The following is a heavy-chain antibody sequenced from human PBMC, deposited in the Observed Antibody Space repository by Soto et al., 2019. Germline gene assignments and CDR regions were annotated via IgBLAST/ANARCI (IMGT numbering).Heavy chain of an antibody. J-gene: IGHJ6*02. CDR3: ARDTVLGDCTYYNYGMDV. CDR1: GGSISSGGYY. CDR2: IYYSGST. V-gene: IGHV4-31*03. Sequence: KPSETLSLTCTVSGGSISSGGYYWSWIRQHPGKGLEWIGYIYYSGSTYYNPSLKSRVTISVDTSKNQFSLKLSSVTAADTAVYYCARDTVLGDCTYYNYGMDVLAQGTTVTVSS. D-gene: IGHD2-21*01.